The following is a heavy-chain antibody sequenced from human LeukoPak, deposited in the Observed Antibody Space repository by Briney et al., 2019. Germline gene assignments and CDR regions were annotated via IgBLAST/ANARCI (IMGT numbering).Heavy chain of an antibody. J-gene: IGHJ4*02. CDR3: ARIHDYGDSFDY. D-gene: IGHD4-17*01. CDR1: GYTSTSYG. CDR2: ISAYNGNT. Sequence: ASVKVSCKASGYTSTSYGISWVRQAPGQGLEWMGWISAYNGNTNYAQKLQGRVTMTTDTSTSTAYMELRSLRSDDTAVYYCARIHDYGDSFDYWGQGTLVTVSS. V-gene: IGHV1-18*01.